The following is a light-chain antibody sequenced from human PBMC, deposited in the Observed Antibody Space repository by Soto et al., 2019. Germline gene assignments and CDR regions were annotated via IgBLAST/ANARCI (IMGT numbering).Light chain of an antibody. CDR1: SSNLGAGSD. J-gene: IGLJ3*02. Sequence: QSVLTQPPSVSEAPGKRVTISCTGSSSNLGAGSDVHWYQQVPGTAPRVLIYGNSVRPSGVPDRFSRSKSGTSASLAITVRQAEDEADYYCKSYDSRLSGWVFGGGTKLTVL. CDR3: KSYDSRLSGWV. V-gene: IGLV1-40*01. CDR2: GNS.